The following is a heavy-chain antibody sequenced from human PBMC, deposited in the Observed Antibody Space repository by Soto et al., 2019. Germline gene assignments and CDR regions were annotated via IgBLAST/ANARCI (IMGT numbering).Heavy chain of an antibody. V-gene: IGHV1-2*04. CDR3: ARGGGSGWFYDY. Sequence: QVQLVQSGAEVKKPGASVKVSCKAAGHTFTGYYMHWVRQAPGQGLAWMGWINHNSGGTNYAQKFQGWVTMTRDTSISTDYMELSSLRSDDTAVYYCARGGGSGWFYDYWGQGTLVTASS. CDR2: INHNSGGT. J-gene: IGHJ4*02. CDR1: GHTFTGYY. D-gene: IGHD6-19*01.